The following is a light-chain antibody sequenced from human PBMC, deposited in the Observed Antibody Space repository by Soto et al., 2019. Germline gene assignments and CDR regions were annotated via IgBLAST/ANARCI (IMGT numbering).Light chain of an antibody. J-gene: IGKJ3*01. Sequence: EIVMTQSPATLSVSPGERVTLSCRASQGVSSNLAWYQQKTGQAPRLLIYGASTRAAGLPARCSGSGSGTEYTLTTDSLQSEDFASDYCQQYNDWPFTFGPGTKMDI. CDR3: QQYNDWPFT. V-gene: IGKV3-15*01. CDR2: GAS. CDR1: QGVSSN.